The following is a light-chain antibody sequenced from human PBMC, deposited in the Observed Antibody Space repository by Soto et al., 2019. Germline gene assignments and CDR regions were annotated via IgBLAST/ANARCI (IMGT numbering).Light chain of an antibody. V-gene: IGKV2-28*01. J-gene: IGKJ2*01. CDR1: QSLLHSNGYNY. CDR2: LGS. CDR3: MQALQTPYT. Sequence: DIVMTQSPLSLPVTPGEPASISCRSSQSLLHSNGYNYLDWYLQKPGQSPQLLIYLGSNRSSGVPDRFSGSGSGTDFTLKISRVEGEDVGVYCCMQALQTPYTFGQGTKLEIK.